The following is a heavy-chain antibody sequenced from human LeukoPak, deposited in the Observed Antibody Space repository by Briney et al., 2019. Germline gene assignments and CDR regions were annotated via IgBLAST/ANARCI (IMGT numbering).Heavy chain of an antibody. D-gene: IGHD3-16*01. CDR2: IKEDGSDK. CDR1: GFTFSDYW. J-gene: IGHJ6*04. Sequence: GGSLRLSCAVSGFTFSDYWMSWVRQAPGRGLEWVANIKEDGSDKQYVDSVQGRFTISRDNAENSLYLQMNSLRAEDTGVYYCVRESSVWVGPGIGRPLDVWGKGTAVTVSS. V-gene: IGHV3-7*01. CDR3: VRESSVWVGPGIGRPLDV.